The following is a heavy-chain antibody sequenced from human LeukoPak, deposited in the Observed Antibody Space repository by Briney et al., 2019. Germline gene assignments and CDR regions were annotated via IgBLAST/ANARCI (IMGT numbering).Heavy chain of an antibody. Sequence: PGGSLRLSCAASGFTFSSYGMSWVRQAPGKRLEWVSLIYSGGSTYYADSVKGRFTISRDNSKNTLYLQMNSLRAEDTAVYYCARRSGIAVAGAFDYWGQGTLVTVSS. CDR2: IYSGGST. D-gene: IGHD6-19*01. V-gene: IGHV3-23*03. CDR3: ARRSGIAVAGAFDY. J-gene: IGHJ4*02. CDR1: GFTFSSYG.